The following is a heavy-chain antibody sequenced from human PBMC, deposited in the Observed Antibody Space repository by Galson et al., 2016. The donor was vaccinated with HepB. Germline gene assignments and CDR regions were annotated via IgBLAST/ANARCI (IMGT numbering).Heavy chain of an antibody. Sequence: SLRLSCAVSGIIFSRHPMSWVRQAPGKGLEWVVDINESGSSRNYADSVKVRFTIPRDNLKNTLYLEMNSLRAEDPAVYYCAEVGHDGGGIAVNFENWGPGTLVTVSS. CDR2: INESGSSR. CDR3: AEVGHDGGGIAVNFEN. D-gene: IGHD2-15*01. J-gene: IGHJ4*02. V-gene: IGHV3-23*01. CDR1: GIIFSRHP.